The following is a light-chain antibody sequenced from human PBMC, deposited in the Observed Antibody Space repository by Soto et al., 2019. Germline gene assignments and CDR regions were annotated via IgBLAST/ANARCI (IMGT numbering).Light chain of an antibody. CDR1: QVISKF. CDR3: QQYDNYPLT. CDR2: DAS. V-gene: IGKV1-33*01. Sequence: DIQMTQSPSSLSASVGGRVPINCRASQVISKFLNWYQLKPGKAPKLTIFDASELETGVTSRFSGHRSGTDFSFIISSLQPEDIATYYCQQYDNYPLTLGGGTKVDIK. J-gene: IGKJ4*01.